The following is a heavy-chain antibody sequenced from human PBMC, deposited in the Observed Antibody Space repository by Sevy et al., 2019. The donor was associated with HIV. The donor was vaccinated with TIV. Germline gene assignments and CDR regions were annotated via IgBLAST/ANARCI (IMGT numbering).Heavy chain of an antibody. Sequence: GGSLRLSCAASAFTFSNAWMSWVRQAPGKGLEWVGRIKSKTDGGTTDYAAPVKGRFTISRDDSKNTLYLQMNSLKTEDTAVYYCTTDPGRASIAARPGRYYYYGMDVWGQGTTVTVSS. CDR2: IKSKTDGGTT. D-gene: IGHD6-6*01. V-gene: IGHV3-15*01. J-gene: IGHJ6*02. CDR1: AFTFSNAW. CDR3: TTDPGRASIAARPGRYYYYGMDV.